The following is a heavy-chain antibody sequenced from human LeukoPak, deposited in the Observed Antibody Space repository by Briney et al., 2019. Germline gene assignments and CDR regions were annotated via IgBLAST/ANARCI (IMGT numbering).Heavy chain of an antibody. D-gene: IGHD6-13*01. CDR3: ARIFGYSSIYYFEY. CDR2: IKQDGSEK. Sequence: GGSLRLSCAASGFTFSSYWMSWVRQAPGKGLEWVANIKQDGSEKYYVDSVKGRFTLSRDNAKNSLYLQMNSLRAEDTAVYYCARIFGYSSIYYFEYWGQGTLDTVSS. J-gene: IGHJ4*02. V-gene: IGHV3-7*01. CDR1: GFTFSSYW.